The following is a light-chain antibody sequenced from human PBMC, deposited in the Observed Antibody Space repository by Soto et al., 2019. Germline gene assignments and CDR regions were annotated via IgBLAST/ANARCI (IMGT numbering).Light chain of an antibody. J-gene: IGKJ5*01. CDR1: QSINRN. Sequence: IAMKQSPDTLSVSQGDRATLSCRASQSINRNLAWYQQQPGQAPRLLIYGASTRATAVPDRFSGSGSGTDFTLAITSLQSDDFAVYFCQQYSDWPITFWQVTRLEIK. V-gene: IGKV3-15*01. CDR3: QQYSDWPIT. CDR2: GAS.